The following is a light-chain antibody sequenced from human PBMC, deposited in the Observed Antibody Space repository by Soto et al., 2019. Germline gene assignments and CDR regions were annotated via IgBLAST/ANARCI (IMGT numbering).Light chain of an antibody. V-gene: IGKV1-9*01. CDR3: QQLKSYPLS. CDR2: AAS. Sequence: DIKLTQSPSFLSASVGDRVTITCRTSQDISSYLAWYQQKPGKAPQLLISAASTLQSGVPSRFSGSGSGTEFTLTICSLQPEDFATYYCQQLKSYPLSFGGGTKVEI. J-gene: IGKJ4*01. CDR1: QDISSY.